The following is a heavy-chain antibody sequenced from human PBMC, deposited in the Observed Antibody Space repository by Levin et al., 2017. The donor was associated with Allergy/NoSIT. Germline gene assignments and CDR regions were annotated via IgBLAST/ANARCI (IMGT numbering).Heavy chain of an antibody. V-gene: IGHV1-18*01. Sequence: ASVKVSCKASGYTFTSYGISWVRQAPGQGLEWMGWISAYNGNTNYAQKLQGRVTMTTDTSTSTAYMELRSLRSDDTAVYYCARGADTAMVRLVGLGKDDYGMDVWGQGTTVTVSS. J-gene: IGHJ6*02. D-gene: IGHD5-18*01. CDR2: ISAYNGNT. CDR1: GYTFTSYG. CDR3: ARGADTAMVRLVGLGKDDYGMDV.